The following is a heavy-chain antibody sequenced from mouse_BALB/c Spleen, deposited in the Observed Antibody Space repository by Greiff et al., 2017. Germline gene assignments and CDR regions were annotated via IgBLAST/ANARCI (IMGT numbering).Heavy chain of an antibody. D-gene: IGHD1-1*01. Sequence: EVQRVESGGGLVKPGGSLKLSCAASGFTFSSYAMSWVRQSPEKRLEWVAEISSGGSYTYYPDTVTGRFTISRDNAKNTLYLEMSSLRSEDTAMYYCARLTTVGPYYFDYWGQGTTLTVSS. CDR1: GFTFSSYA. V-gene: IGHV5-9-4*01. CDR2: ISSGGSYT. CDR3: ARLTTVGPYYFDY. J-gene: IGHJ2*01.